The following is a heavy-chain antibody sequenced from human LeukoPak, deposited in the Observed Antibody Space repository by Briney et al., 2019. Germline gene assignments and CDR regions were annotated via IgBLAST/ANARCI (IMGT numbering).Heavy chain of an antibody. CDR2: VSTSGAAT. V-gene: IGHV3-23*01. Sequence: PGGSLRLSCAASGFTFSSFSMNWVRQAPGKGLEWVSTVSTSGAATYYADSVEGRFTISRDNSKNTLYLQMNSLRAEDTALYYCAKDISGDYESIFDYWGQGTLVTVSS. J-gene: IGHJ4*02. CDR3: AKDISGDYESIFDY. D-gene: IGHD4-17*01. CDR1: GFTFSSFS.